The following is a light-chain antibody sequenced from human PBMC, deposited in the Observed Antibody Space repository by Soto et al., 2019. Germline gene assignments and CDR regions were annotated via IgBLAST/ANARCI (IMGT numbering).Light chain of an antibody. CDR3: SSYTGSKSYV. V-gene: IGLV2-14*03. J-gene: IGLJ1*01. CDR1: SSDVGAYNY. Sequence: ALTQPASVSGSSGQSITISCTGTSSDVGAYNYVSWYQQHPGKAPKLMIFAVTNRPSGVSNRFSGSKSGNTASLTISGLQAEDEADYYCSSYTGSKSYVFGTGTKVTVL. CDR2: AVT.